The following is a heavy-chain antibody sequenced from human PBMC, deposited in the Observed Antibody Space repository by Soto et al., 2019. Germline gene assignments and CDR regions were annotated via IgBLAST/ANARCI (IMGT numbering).Heavy chain of an antibody. J-gene: IGHJ4*02. D-gene: IGHD4-4*01. CDR2: ISGSGVST. Sequence: GGSLRLSCAASGITFSSYSMSWVRQAPWKGLEWVSAISGSGVSTYYADSVKGRFTISRDNSKNTLYLQMNSLRAEDTAVYYCAKDQERYSNYGHDLDYGGQGALLPVCS. CDR3: AKDQERYSNYGHDLDY. CDR1: GITFSSYS. V-gene: IGHV3-23*01.